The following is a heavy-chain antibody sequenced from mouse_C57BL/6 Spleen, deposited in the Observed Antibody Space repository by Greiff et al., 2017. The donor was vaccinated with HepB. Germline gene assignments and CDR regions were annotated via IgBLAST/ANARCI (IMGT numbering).Heavy chain of an antibody. D-gene: IGHD2-3*01. Sequence: QVQLKQPGAELVRPGSSVKLSCKASGYTFTSYWMHWVKQRPIQGLEWIGNIDPSDSETHYNQKFKDKATLTVDKSSSTAYMQLSSLTSEDSAVYYCARSDGYYDYFDYWGQGTTLTVSS. CDR3: ARSDGYYDYFDY. V-gene: IGHV1-52*01. J-gene: IGHJ2*01. CDR2: IDPSDSET. CDR1: GYTFTSYW.